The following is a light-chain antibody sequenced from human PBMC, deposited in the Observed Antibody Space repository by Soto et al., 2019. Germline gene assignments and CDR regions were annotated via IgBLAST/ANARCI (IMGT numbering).Light chain of an antibody. V-gene: IGKV3-20*01. CDR3: QQYGSSPRT. CDR1: QSVSNNY. CDR2: GAS. J-gene: IGKJ1*01. Sequence: EIVLTQSPGTLSLCPGEGGARCGRASQSVSNNYLAWYQQKPGQAPRLLIYGASNRATGIPDRFSGSGSGTDFTLTISRLEPEDFAVYYCQQYGSSPRTFGQGTKVDIK.